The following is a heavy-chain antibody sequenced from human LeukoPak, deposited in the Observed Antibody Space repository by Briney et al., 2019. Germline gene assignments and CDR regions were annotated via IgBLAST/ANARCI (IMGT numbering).Heavy chain of an antibody. J-gene: IGHJ4*02. D-gene: IGHD6-19*01. CDR2: MNPNNGNA. Sequence: GASVKVSCKASGYTFTNYDINWVRQATGQGLEWMGWMNPNNGNAGYAQKFQDKVTMTRDTSISTAYMEPSSLRSEDTAIYYCARGAWYNSAYTALHYFDYWGQGTLVTVSS. CDR1: GYTFTNYD. V-gene: IGHV1-8*01. CDR3: ARGAWYNSAYTALHYFDY.